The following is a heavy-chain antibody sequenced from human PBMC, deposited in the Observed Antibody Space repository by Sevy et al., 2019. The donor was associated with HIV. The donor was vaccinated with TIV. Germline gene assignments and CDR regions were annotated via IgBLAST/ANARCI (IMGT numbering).Heavy chain of an antibody. J-gene: IGHJ6*02. CDR1: GGTFSSYA. CDR2: IIPIFGTA. Sequence: ASVKVSCKASGGTFSSYAISWVRQAPGQGLEWMGGIIPIFGTANYAQKFQGRVTITADESTSTAYMELSSLRSEDTAVYYCARYCTNGVCYTGLNGIDVWGQGTTVTVSS. D-gene: IGHD2-8*01. V-gene: IGHV1-69*13. CDR3: ARYCTNGVCYTGLNGIDV.